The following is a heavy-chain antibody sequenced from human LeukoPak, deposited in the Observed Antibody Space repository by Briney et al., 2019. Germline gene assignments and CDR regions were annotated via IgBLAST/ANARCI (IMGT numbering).Heavy chain of an antibody. D-gene: IGHD1-1*01. J-gene: IGHJ1*01. Sequence: SLRLSCAASGFTFDDYAMHWVRQVPGKGLEWVSGITWNSGMMDYADSVVGRSSVSRDNAKNSLYLQMNSLRAEDTAFYYCARCTTTGRALDLWGQGTLVSVSS. CDR3: ARCTTTGRALDL. CDR2: ITWNSGMM. V-gene: IGHV3-9*01. CDR1: GFTFDDYA.